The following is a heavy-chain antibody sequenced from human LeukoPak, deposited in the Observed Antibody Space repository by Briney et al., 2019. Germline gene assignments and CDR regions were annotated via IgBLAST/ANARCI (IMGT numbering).Heavy chain of an antibody. Sequence: TRGSLRLSCVAAGFAFSNNWISCVRQAPGKGLEWVGRIKGKGDGGTSDYATPVKGRFIISRDDSKDTLYLQMNSLKTGDTAVYFCASHSSYWLLGYWGQGTLVTVSS. CDR3: ASHSSYWLLGY. CDR1: GFAFSNNW. D-gene: IGHD6-19*01. CDR2: IKGKGDGGTS. J-gene: IGHJ4*02. V-gene: IGHV3-15*01.